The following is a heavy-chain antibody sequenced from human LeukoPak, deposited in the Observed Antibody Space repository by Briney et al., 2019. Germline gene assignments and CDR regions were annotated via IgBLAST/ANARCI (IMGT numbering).Heavy chain of an antibody. CDR1: GGSFSGYY. CDR2: INHSGST. CDR3: ARGRRIAAAGTPLGDY. Sequence: PSETLSLTCAVYGGSFSGYYWSWIRQPPGKGLEWIGEINHSGSTNYNPSLQSRVTISVDTSKNQFSLKLSSVTAADTAVYYCARGRRIAAAGTPLGDYWGQGTLVTVSS. V-gene: IGHV4-34*01. D-gene: IGHD6-13*01. J-gene: IGHJ4*02.